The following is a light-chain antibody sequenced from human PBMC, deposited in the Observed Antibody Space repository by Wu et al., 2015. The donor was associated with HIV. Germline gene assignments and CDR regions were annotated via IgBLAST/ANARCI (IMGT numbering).Light chain of an antibody. Sequence: DIQMTQSPSSLSASVGVRVTITCRASQSISNYLNWFQQKPGKDPKLLIFAASSLQSGVPSRFSGRGSGTDFTLTISSLQPEGFATYYCQKYNTAPWTFGQGTKVEMK. CDR3: QKYNTAPWT. J-gene: IGKJ1*01. CDR2: AAS. V-gene: IGKV1-39*01. CDR1: QSISNY.